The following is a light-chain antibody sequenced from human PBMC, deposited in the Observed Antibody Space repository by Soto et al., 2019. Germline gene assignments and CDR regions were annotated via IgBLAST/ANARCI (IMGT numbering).Light chain of an antibody. CDR1: SSDVGGYNY. V-gene: IGLV2-14*01. CDR3: GSYASSSTLYV. J-gene: IGLJ1*01. CDR2: DVS. Sequence: QSALTQPASVSGSPGQSITISCTGTSSDVGGYNYVSWYQQHSGTAPKLMIYDVSNRPSGVSNRFSGSKSGNTASLTISGLQAEDEADYYCGSYASSSTLYVFGTCTQLTVL.